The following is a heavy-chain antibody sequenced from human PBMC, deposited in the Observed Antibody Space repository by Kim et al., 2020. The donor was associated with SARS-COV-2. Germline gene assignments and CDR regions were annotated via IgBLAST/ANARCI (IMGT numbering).Heavy chain of an antibody. CDR2: ISGSGGST. CDR1: GFTFSSYA. D-gene: IGHD3-9*01. Sequence: GGSLRLSCAASGFTFSSYAMSWVRQAPGKGLEWVSAISGSGGSTYYADSVKGRFTISRDNSKNTLYLQMNSLRAEDTAVYYCAKDTYYDILTGYSNGMDVWGQGTTVTVSS. CDR3: AKDTYYDILTGYSNGMDV. V-gene: IGHV3-23*01. J-gene: IGHJ6*02.